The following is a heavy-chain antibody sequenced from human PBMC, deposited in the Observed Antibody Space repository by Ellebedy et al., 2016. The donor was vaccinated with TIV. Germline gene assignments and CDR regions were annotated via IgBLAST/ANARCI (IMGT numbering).Heavy chain of an antibody. D-gene: IGHD2-15*01. CDR2: IIPRLAIP. CDR3: ARDLLGGHDF. J-gene: IGHJ4*02. Sequence: AASVKVSCKASGGTFSSYAINWVRQATGQGLEWLGRIIPRLAIPNYAQKFQGRVTITADKSTTIAYMELSSLRSEDTAVYFCARDLLGGHDFWGQGTLVTVSS. V-gene: IGHV1-69*04. CDR1: GGTFSSYA.